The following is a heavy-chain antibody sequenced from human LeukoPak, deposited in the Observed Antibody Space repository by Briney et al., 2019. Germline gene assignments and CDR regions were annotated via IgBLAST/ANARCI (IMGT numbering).Heavy chain of an antibody. CDR3: ARDYGVDYSYYYYMDV. J-gene: IGHJ6*03. Sequence: EASVKVSCKASGYTFTGYYMHWVRQAPGQGLEWMGWINPNSGGTNYAQKFQGRVTMTRDTSISTAYMELSRLRSDDTAVYYCARDYGVDYSYYYYMDVWGKGTTVTVSS. CDR1: GYTFTGYY. V-gene: IGHV1-2*02. CDR2: INPNSGGT. D-gene: IGHD3-16*01.